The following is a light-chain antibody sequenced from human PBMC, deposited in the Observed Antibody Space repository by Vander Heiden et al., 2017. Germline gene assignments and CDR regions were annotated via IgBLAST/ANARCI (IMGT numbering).Light chain of an antibody. CDR3: QQYYSTPLT. Sequence: DIVMTQSPDSLAVSLGERATINCKSSQSFLYYSNNKNYLAWYQQRPGQPPNLLIYWASTRESGVPDRFSGSGSGTDFTLTITSLQAEDVAVYFCQQYYSTPLTFGGGTKVEIK. CDR1: QSFLYYSNNKNY. J-gene: IGKJ4*01. V-gene: IGKV4-1*01. CDR2: WAS.